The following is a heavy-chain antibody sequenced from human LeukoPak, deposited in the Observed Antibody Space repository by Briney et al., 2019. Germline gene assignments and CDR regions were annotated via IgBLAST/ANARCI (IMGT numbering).Heavy chain of an antibody. Sequence: GGSLRLSWAAAGFTVSSYSMNWVRQAAGKGLEWVSYISSTSSTIYNADSVKGRFTISRDNAKNSLYLQMNSLRDEDTAVYYCASSRQVDSWGQGTLVTVSS. CDR3: ASSRQVDS. CDR2: ISSTSSTI. CDR1: GFTVSSYS. J-gene: IGHJ4*02. V-gene: IGHV3-48*02.